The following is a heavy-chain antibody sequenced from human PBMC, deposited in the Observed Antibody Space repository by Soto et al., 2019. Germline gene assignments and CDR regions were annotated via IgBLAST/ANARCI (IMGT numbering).Heavy chain of an antibody. CDR2: IIPIFDTA. J-gene: IGHJ6*02. Sequence: QVQRGQSGAEVKKPGSAVKVSCKASGGTFSSYAITWVRQAPGQGLEWLGGIIPIFDTANYAQKFQGRVTITAAESTSKAYMELSSLRSDETAVYYCATGWCGELSFYYGMDVWGQGTTVTVSS. D-gene: IGHD3-10*01. CDR1: GGTFSSYA. CDR3: ATGWCGELSFYYGMDV. V-gene: IGHV1-69*01.